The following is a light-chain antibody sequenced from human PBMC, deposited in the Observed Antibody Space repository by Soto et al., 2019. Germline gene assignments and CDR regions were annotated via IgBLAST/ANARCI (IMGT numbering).Light chain of an antibody. J-gene: IGKJ3*01. CDR2: RAS. V-gene: IGKV3-20*01. Sequence: EIVLTQSPGTLSLSPGERATLSCRASQTISSSFLAWYQQKPGQAPRLLIYRASRRAPGIPDRFSGSGSWTDFTLTISRLEPEDFAVYYCHQFGNSSLDTFGPGTKVEIK. CDR3: HQFGNSSLDT. CDR1: QTISSSF.